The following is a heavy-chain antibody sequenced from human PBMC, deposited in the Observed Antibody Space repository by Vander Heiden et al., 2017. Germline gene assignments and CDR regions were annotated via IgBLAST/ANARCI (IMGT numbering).Heavy chain of an antibody. V-gene: IGHV3-30*18. CDR3: AKDADYGDYGVLDY. CDR1: GFTFSSYG. Sequence: QVQLVESGGGVVQPGRSLRLSCAASGFTFSSYGMHWVRQAPGKGLEWVAVISYDGSNKYYADSVKGRFTISRDNSKNTLYLQMNSLRAEDTAVYYCAKDADYGDYGVLDYWGQGTLVTVSS. CDR2: ISYDGSNK. J-gene: IGHJ4*02. D-gene: IGHD4-17*01.